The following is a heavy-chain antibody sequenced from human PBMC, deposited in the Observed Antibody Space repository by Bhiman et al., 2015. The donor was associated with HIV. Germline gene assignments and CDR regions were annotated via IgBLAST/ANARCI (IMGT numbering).Heavy chain of an antibody. CDR2: ISWNGASI. D-gene: IGHD3-22*01. Sequence: EVQLVESGGGLVETGRSLRLSCAASGFTFDDYAIHWVRQAPGKGLEWVSGISWNGASIGYADSVKGRFTISRDNAKNSLYLQMTSLRAEDTALYYCAKDSRMIVVVHGAFDIWGQGTMVTVSS. J-gene: IGHJ3*02. CDR1: GFTFDDYA. CDR3: AKDSRMIVVVHGAFDI. V-gene: IGHV3-9*01.